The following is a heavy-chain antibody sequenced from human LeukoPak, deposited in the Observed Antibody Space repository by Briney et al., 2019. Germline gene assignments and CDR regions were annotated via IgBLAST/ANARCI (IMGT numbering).Heavy chain of an antibody. CDR2: ISSSSSYI. J-gene: IGHJ6*02. V-gene: IGHV3-21*01. CDR1: GFTFSSYS. Sequence: PGGSLRLSCAASGFTFSSYSMNWVRQAPGKGLEWVSSISSSSSYIYYADSVKGRFTISGDNAKNSLYLQMNSLRAEDTAVYYCARVLDYYGSGSYYRPWDYYYGMDVWGQGTTVTVSS. CDR3: ARVLDYYGSGSYYRPWDYYYGMDV. D-gene: IGHD3-10*01.